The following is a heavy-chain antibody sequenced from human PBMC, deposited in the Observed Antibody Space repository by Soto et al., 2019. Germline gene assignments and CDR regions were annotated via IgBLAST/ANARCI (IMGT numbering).Heavy chain of an antibody. V-gene: IGHV1-8*01. CDR1: GYTFTTYH. CDR3: ARGVGDLGDY. Sequence: QVQLVQSGAEVREPGASVKVSCKASGYTFTTYHINWVRQATGQGLEWMGWVSPSSGDTGYAQKFQGRVTMTRNPYMSTVYMELSSLRSEDSAVYYCARGVGDLGDYWGQGTLVTVSS. CDR2: VSPSSGDT. J-gene: IGHJ4*02. D-gene: IGHD3-16*01.